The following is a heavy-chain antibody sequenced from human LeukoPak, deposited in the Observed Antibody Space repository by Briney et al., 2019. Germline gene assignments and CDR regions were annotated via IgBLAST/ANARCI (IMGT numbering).Heavy chain of an antibody. V-gene: IGHV3-23*01. CDR2: ITGYGAT. CDR1: GFTFSNFA. CDR3: AKLGRRDDDY. Sequence: GGSLRLSCAASGFTFSNFAMMWVRQAPGTGLQWVSTITGYGATFYADSVRGRFTISRDNSKNTLYLQMNSLRAEDTAVYYCAKLGRRDDDYWGQGTLVTVSS. J-gene: IGHJ4*02. D-gene: IGHD5-24*01.